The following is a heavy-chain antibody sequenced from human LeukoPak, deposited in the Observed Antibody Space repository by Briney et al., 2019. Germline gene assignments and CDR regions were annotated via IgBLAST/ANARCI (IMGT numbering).Heavy chain of an antibody. CDR2: IYYSGST. CDR1: GASISSSSYY. CDR3: ARDVEGATRDDAFDI. Sequence: SETLSLTCTVSGASISSSSYYWGWLRQPPGKGLEWIGSIYYSGSTYYNPSLKSRVTISVDTSKNQFSLKLSSVTAADTAVYYCARDVEGATRDDAFDIWGQGTMVTVSS. J-gene: IGHJ3*02. D-gene: IGHD1-26*01. V-gene: IGHV4-39*02.